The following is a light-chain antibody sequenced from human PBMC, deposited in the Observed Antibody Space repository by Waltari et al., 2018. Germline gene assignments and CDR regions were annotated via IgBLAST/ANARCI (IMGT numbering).Light chain of an antibody. V-gene: IGKV3-20*01. CDR1: QSVSSSY. Sequence: EIVLTQSPGTLSLSPGERATLSCSASQSVSSSYLAWYQQTPGQYPRLLIYGASSRATCIPDRFSGSGSGTDFTLTISRLEPVDFALYYCQQYGSSPQYTVGQGTKLEIK. CDR3: QQYGSSPQYT. J-gene: IGKJ2*01. CDR2: GAS.